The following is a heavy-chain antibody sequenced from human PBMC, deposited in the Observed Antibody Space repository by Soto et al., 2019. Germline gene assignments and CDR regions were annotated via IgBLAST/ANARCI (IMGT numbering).Heavy chain of an antibody. CDR1: GYSYTRYS. V-gene: IGHV1-3*01. D-gene: IGHD3-10*01. J-gene: IGHJ4*02. Sequence: ASVKVSCKASGYSYTRYSVHWVRQAPGQRLEGMGYIDVPNDNTKSSQRLQGRVTLTMDTSASTAYMELSSLSSEDTAVYYCARSFNVAFDYWGQGTLVTVSS. CDR3: ARSFNVAFDY. CDR2: IDVPNDNT.